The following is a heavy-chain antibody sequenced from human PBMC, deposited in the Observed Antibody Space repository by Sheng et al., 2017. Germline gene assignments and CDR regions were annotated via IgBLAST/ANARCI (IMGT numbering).Heavy chain of an antibody. CDR2: IYYSGST. J-gene: IGHJ2*01. CDR1: GGSIRSHY. V-gene: IGHV4-59*11. Sequence: QVQLQESGPGLVKPSETLSLTCTASGGSIRSHYWSWIRQPPGKGLEWIGYIYYSGSTKYNPSLKTRVTISLDTSKNQFSLKLSSVTAADTAVYYCARGFDYGDGGYSDLWGRGTLVTVSS. CDR3: ARGFDYGDGGYSDL. D-gene: IGHD4-17*01.